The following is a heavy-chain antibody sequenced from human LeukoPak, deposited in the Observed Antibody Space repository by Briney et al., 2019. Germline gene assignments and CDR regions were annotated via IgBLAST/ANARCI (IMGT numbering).Heavy chain of an antibody. Sequence: SVKVSCKASGGTFSSYAISWVRQAPGQGLEWMGGIIPISGTANYAQKFQGRVTITADESTSTAYMELSSLRSEDTAIYYCVTYCSSANCYIWGYYFDYWGQGTLVTVSS. CDR3: VTYCSSANCYIWGYYFDY. D-gene: IGHD2-2*01. V-gene: IGHV1-69*13. J-gene: IGHJ4*02. CDR2: IIPISGTA. CDR1: GGTFSSYA.